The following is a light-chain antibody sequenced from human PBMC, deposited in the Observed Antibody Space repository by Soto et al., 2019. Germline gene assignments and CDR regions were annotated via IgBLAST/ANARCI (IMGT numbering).Light chain of an antibody. CDR3: QQYNKWPLT. J-gene: IGKJ5*01. V-gene: IGKV3-15*01. CDR2: GAS. Sequence: EIVLTQSPATLSLSPGERATLSCRASQSVSSNLAWYQQKPGQAPRLLIYGASTRATGIPVRFSGSASGTEFTLTISSLQSEDFTVYYCQQYNKWPLTFGQGTRLEIK. CDR1: QSVSSN.